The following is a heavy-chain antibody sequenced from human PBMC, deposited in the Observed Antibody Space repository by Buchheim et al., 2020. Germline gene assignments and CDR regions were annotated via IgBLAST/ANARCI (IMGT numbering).Heavy chain of an antibody. J-gene: IGHJ2*01. CDR3: AKGAVAGTGDYWYFDL. D-gene: IGHD6-19*01. Sequence: LLESGGGLVQPGGSLRLSCAATGFTFSSYAMTWVRRAPGKGLEWVSSISSSGDRTNYADSVKGRFTISRDYSKNTLYLQMNSLRAEDTAVYYCAKGAVAGTGDYWYFDLWGRGTL. V-gene: IGHV3-23*01. CDR2: ISSSGDRT. CDR1: GFTFSSYA.